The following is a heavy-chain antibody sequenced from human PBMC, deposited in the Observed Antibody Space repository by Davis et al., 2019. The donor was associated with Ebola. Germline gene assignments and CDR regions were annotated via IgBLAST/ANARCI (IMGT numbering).Heavy chain of an antibody. J-gene: IGHJ4*02. CDR3: ARAQFPTTSDH. CDR1: GYTFTDYY. V-gene: IGHV1-2*06. D-gene: IGHD1-1*01. CDR2: INPNSGGT. Sequence: ASVKVSCKASGYTFTDYYMHWVRQAPGQGLEWMGRINPNSGGTNYAQKFQGRVTMTRDTSSSTVHLELRRLRSDDTAVYYCARAQFPTTSDHWGQGTLVTVSS.